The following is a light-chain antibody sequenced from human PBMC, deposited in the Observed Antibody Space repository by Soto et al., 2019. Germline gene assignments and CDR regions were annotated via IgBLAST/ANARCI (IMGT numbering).Light chain of an antibody. CDR2: GAS. V-gene: IGKV3-20*01. CDR3: QQYGRSPHT. J-gene: IGKJ2*01. Sequence: EIVLTQSPGTLSLSPGERATLSCRASQSVSSSSLAWYQQKPGQAPRLLIYGASSRATGIPDRFSGSGSGNDFNLTISRLEPEDFAVFYCQQYGRSPHTFGQGTKLEIK. CDR1: QSVSSSS.